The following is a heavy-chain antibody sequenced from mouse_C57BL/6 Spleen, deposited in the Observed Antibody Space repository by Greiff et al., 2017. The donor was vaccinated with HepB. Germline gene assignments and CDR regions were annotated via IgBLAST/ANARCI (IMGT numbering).Heavy chain of an antibody. D-gene: IGHD1-1*01. CDR1: GYAFSSYW. CDR2: IYPGDGDT. CDR3: ARSPITTVVAPFDY. J-gene: IGHJ2*01. Sequence: QVQLQQSGAELVKPGASVKISCKASGYAFSSYWMNWVKQRPGKGLEWIGQIYPGDGDTNYNGKFKGKATLTADKSSSTAYMQLSSLTSEDSAVYFCARSPITTVVAPFDYWGQGTTLTVSS. V-gene: IGHV1-80*01.